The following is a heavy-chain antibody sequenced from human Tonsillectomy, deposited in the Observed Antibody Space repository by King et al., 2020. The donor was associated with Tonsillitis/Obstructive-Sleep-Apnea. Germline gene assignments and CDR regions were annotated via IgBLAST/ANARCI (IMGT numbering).Heavy chain of an antibody. CDR1: SGSISSYY. CDR2: IDTSGNT. CDR3: ARDLSSRPYNWFDP. V-gene: IGHV4-4*07. D-gene: IGHD6-13*01. J-gene: IGHJ5*02. Sequence: QLQESGPGLVKPSETLSLTCTVSSGSISSYYWSWIRQPAGKGLEWIGLIDTSGNTNYNPSLKTRVTMSVDTSKNQFSLKLSSLTAADTAVYYCARDLSSRPYNWFDPWGQGILVTVSS.